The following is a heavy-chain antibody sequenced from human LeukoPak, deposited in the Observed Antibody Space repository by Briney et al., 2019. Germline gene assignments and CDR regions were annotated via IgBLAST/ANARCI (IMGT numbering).Heavy chain of an antibody. Sequence: PGGSLRLSCAASGFTFSSYAMSWVRQAPGKGLEWVSPISSSSSYIYYADSVKGRFTISRDNAKNSLYLQMNSLRAEDTAVYYCARDRQKATYGDYQDWFDPWGQGTLVTVSS. V-gene: IGHV3-21*01. CDR2: ISSSSSYI. D-gene: IGHD4-17*01. CDR3: ARDRQKATYGDYQDWFDP. J-gene: IGHJ5*02. CDR1: GFTFSSYA.